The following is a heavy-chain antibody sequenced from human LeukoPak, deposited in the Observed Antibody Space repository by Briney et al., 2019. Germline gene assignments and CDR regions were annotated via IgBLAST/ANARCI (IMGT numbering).Heavy chain of an antibody. V-gene: IGHV1-46*01. CDR1: GYTFTGYY. CDR3: ARGGVSKGSLNY. CDR2: INPSGGST. Sequence: ASVKVSCKASGYTFTGYYMHWVRQAPGQGLEWMGIINPSGGSTSYAQKFQGRVTMTRDTSTSTAYMELSRLRSDDTAVYYCARGGVSKGSLNYWGQGTLVTVSS. J-gene: IGHJ4*02. D-gene: IGHD2-8*01.